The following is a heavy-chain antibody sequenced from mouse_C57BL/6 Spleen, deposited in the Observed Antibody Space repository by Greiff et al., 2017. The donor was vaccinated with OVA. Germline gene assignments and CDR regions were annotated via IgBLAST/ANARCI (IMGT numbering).Heavy chain of an antibody. J-gene: IGHJ2*01. V-gene: IGHV5-9*01. CDR1: GFTFSSYT. CDR2: ISGGGGNT. CDR3: ARHPTGAHFDY. Sequence: EVKLMESGGGLVKPGGSLKLSCAASGFTFSSYTMSWVRQTPEKRLEWVATISGGGGNTYYPDSVKGRFTISRDNAKNTLYLQMSSLRSEDTALYYCARHPTGAHFDYWGQGTTLTVSS. D-gene: IGHD4-1*02.